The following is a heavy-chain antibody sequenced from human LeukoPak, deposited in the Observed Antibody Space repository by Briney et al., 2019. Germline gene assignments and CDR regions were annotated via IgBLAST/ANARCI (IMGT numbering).Heavy chain of an antibody. D-gene: IGHD3-10*01. V-gene: IGHV3-23*01. CDR2: MSSSDDGR. J-gene: IGHJ4*02. CDR3: ARDDYGSGSWNDY. Sequence: YPGGSLRLSCATSGFSFSSYAMSWVRQAPGKGLEWVSAMSSSDDGRYYAASVRGRFTISRDTSRSTLYLQTNSLRAEDTALYYCARDDYGSGSWNDYWGQGTLVTVSS. CDR1: GFSFSSYA.